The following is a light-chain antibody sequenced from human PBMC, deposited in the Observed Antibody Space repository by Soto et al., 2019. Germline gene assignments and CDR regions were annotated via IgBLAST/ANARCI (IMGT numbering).Light chain of an antibody. CDR2: GAS. V-gene: IGKV3-15*01. CDR1: QSVSSN. CDR3: QQYNNWPPWT. Sequence: IVTTQSPATLSVSPGERATLSCRASQSVSSNLAWYQQKPGQAPRLLIYGASTRAAGIPARFSGSGSGTEFTLPISSLQSEDFAVYYCQQYNNWPPWTFGQGTKVEIK. J-gene: IGKJ1*01.